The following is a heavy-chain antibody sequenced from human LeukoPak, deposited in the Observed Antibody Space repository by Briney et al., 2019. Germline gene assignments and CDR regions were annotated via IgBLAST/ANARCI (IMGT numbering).Heavy chain of an antibody. CDR3: ANSPRGTEYFHH. D-gene: IGHD2-15*01. CDR2: FHVSGST. V-gene: IGHV4-4*07. Sequence: SETLSLTCTVSGGSISNYFWNWIRQPAGKGLEWIGRFHVSGSTNYNPSLKSRVTISGDTSKNQFSLKLSSVTAADTAVYYCANSPRGTEYFHHWGQGTLVTVSS. J-gene: IGHJ1*01. CDR1: GGSISNYF.